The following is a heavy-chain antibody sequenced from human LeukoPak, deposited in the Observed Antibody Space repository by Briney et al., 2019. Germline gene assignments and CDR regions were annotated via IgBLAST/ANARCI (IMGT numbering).Heavy chain of an antibody. Sequence: PGGSLRLSCAASGFTFSSYWMSWVRQAPGKGLEWVANIKQDGSEKYYVDSVKGRFTISRDNAKNSLYLQMNSLRAEDTAVYYCARTPDTAMVLNFDYWGQGTLVTVSS. CDR1: GFTFSSYW. CDR3: ARTPDTAMVLNFDY. V-gene: IGHV3-7*01. J-gene: IGHJ4*02. D-gene: IGHD5-18*01. CDR2: IKQDGSEK.